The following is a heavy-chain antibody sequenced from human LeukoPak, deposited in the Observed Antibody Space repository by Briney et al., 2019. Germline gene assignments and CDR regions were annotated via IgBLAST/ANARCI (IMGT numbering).Heavy chain of an antibody. V-gene: IGHV4-59*12. CDR2: IHYTGST. D-gene: IGHD3-10*01. CDR1: GGSISSYY. Sequence: SETLSLTCTVSGGSISSYYWSWIRQSPGKGLECIGYIHYTGSTNYNPSLKSRVTISVDTSKNQFSLKLSSVTAADTAVYYCARPDYYGSGSYDYWGQGTLVTVSS. CDR3: ARPDYYGSGSYDY. J-gene: IGHJ4*02.